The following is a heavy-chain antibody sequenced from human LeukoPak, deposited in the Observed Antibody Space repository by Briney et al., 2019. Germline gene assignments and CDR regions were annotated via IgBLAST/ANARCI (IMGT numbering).Heavy chain of an antibody. CDR3: ASSNDGVVITISY. V-gene: IGHV4-34*01. Sequence: SETLSLTCAVYGGFFSGYYWSWIRQPPGKGLEWIGEINHSGSTNYNPSLKSRVTISVDTSKNQFSLKLSSVTAADTAVYYCASSNDGVVITISYWGQGTLVTVSS. J-gene: IGHJ4*02. CDR1: GGFFSGYY. CDR2: INHSGST. D-gene: IGHD3-22*01.